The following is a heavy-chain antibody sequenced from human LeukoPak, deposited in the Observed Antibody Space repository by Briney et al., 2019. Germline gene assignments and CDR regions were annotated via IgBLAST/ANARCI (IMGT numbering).Heavy chain of an antibody. CDR3: ATQPKMGIFDY. CDR1: GFTFSSYS. J-gene: IGHJ4*02. V-gene: IGHV3-21*04. Sequence: GGSLRLSCAASGFTFSSYSMNWVRQAPGKGLEWVSSISSSSSYIYYADSVKGRFTISRDNSKNTLYLQMNSLRAEDTAVYYCATQPKMGIFDYWGQGTLVTVSS. D-gene: IGHD6-13*01. CDR2: ISSSSSYI.